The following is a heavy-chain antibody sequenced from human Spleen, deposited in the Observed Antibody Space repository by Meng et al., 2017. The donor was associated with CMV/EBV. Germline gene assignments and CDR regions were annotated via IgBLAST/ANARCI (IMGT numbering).Heavy chain of an antibody. J-gene: IGHJ4*02. CDR1: GGSFSGYY. CDR2: INHSGST. CDR3: ARYAWHSMMPFDY. V-gene: IGHV4-34*01. D-gene: IGHD3-22*01. Sequence: VASPRVAAGLLKPSETLSLTCAGDGGSFSGYYWSWIRQPPGKGLEWIGEINHSGSTNYNPSLKSRVTISVDTSKNQFSLKLSSVTAADTAVYYCARYAWHSMMPFDYWGQGTLVTVSS.